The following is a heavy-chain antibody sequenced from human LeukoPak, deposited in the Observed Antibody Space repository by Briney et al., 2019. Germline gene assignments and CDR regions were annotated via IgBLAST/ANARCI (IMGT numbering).Heavy chain of an antibody. D-gene: IGHD4-17*01. CDR3: ARGTVTTMSVDY. J-gene: IGHJ4*02. CDR2: IYYSGST. CDR1: GGSISSSTHY. V-gene: IGHV4-61*05. Sequence: SETLSLTCTVSGGSISSSTHYWSWIRQPPGKGLEWIGYIYYSGSTNYNPSLKSRVTISVDTSKNQFSLKLSSVTAADTAVYYCARGTVTTMSVDYWGQGTLVTVSS.